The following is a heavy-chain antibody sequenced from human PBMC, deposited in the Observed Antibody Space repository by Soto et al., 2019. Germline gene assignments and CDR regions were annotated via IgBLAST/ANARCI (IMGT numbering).Heavy chain of an antibody. CDR3: TRLPPEWFRTTPSDI. CDR2: IASKTYGATR. Sequence: EVQLVESGGGLIQPGRSLRLSCTGFGFRFSDYAVTWVRQTPGKGLEWVGFIASKTYGATREYAASVKGRFIISRDDPNSIAYLQMNGLKIEDTAVYFCTRLPPEWFRTTPSDIWRQGTRVTVS. J-gene: IGHJ3*02. CDR1: GFRFSDYA. D-gene: IGHD2-8*01. V-gene: IGHV3-49*04.